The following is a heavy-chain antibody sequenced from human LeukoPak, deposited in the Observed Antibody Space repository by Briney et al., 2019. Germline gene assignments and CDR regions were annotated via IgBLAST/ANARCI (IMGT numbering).Heavy chain of an antibody. CDR1: GRSISNSDSYF. Sequence: PSETLSLTCTVSGRSISNSDSYFWAWIRQPPGKGLEWIASISYSGSTYYNPSLKSRVTISIDTSKNQIFLNLSSVSAADTAVFYCATHQDAFDIWGQGTMVTVSS. J-gene: IGHJ3*02. CDR3: ATHQDAFDI. V-gene: IGHV4-39*01. CDR2: ISYSGST.